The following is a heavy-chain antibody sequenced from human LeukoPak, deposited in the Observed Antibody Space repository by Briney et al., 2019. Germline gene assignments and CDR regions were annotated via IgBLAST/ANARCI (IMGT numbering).Heavy chain of an antibody. CDR3: ARGPFIAVADYYYYGMDV. CDR2: INHSGST. D-gene: IGHD6-19*01. V-gene: IGHV4-30-2*01. CDR1: GGSISSGGYS. Sequence: NASKTLSLTCAVSGGSISSGGYSWSWIRQPPGKGLEWIGYINHSGSTNYNPSLKSRVTISVDTSKNQFSLKLSSVTAADTAVYYCARGPFIAVADYYYYGMDVWGQGTTVTVSS. J-gene: IGHJ6*02.